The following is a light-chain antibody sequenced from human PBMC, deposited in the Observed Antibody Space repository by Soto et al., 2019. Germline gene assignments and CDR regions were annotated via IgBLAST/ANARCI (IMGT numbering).Light chain of an antibody. J-gene: IGKJ4*01. V-gene: IGKV1-39*01. Sequence: DIQMTQSPSTLSASVGDRVTITCRASQSINSYLNWYQQKPGKAHKLLIYAASSLQSGVPSRFSGSGSGTDFTLTISSLQPEDFATYYCQQSYSRLTFGGGTKVEIK. CDR2: AAS. CDR3: QQSYSRLT. CDR1: QSINSY.